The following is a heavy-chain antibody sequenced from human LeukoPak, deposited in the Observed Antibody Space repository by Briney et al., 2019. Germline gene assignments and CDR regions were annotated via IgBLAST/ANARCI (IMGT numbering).Heavy chain of an antibody. CDR2: ISGGGGST. J-gene: IGHJ3*02. CDR3: ARGVGQDAFDI. Sequence: GGSLRLSCAASGFTFSIYAMSWVRQAPGKGLEWVSTISGGGGSTYYADSVKGRFTISRDNSKNTLYLQMIILRAEDTAVYYCARGVGQDAFDIWGQGTMVTVSS. D-gene: IGHD1-26*01. V-gene: IGHV3-23*01. CDR1: GFTFSIYA.